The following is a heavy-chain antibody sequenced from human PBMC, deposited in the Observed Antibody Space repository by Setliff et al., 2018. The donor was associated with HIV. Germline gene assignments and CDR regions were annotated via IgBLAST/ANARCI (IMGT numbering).Heavy chain of an antibody. J-gene: IGHJ5*02. Sequence: ASVKVSCKASGYTFTSYGISWVRQAPGQGLEWMGWISAYNGNTNYAQKLQGRVTLTTDTSTSTACMELRSLRSDDTAVYYCARFAVAGTKWSDPWGQGTLVTVSS. D-gene: IGHD6-19*01. V-gene: IGHV1-18*01. CDR2: ISAYNGNT. CDR3: ARFAVAGTKWSDP. CDR1: GYTFTSYG.